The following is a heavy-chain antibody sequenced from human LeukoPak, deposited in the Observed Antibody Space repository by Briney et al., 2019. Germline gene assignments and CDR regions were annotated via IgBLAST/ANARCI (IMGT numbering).Heavy chain of an antibody. CDR1: GYSFTSYW. Sequence: GESLKISCTGSGYSFTSYWISWVRQMPGKGLEWMGRIDPSDFYTNYSPSFQGHVTISADRSLSTVYLQWSSLKASETAMYYCTRPGSGSYYKGGTDHWGQGTLVTVSS. CDR3: TRPGSGSYYKGGTDH. J-gene: IGHJ5*02. CDR2: IDPSDFYT. V-gene: IGHV5-10-1*01. D-gene: IGHD3-10*01.